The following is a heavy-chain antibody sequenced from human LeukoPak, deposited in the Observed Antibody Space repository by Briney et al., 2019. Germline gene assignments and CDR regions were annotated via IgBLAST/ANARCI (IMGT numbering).Heavy chain of an antibody. CDR2: IIPIFGTA. D-gene: IGHD6-19*01. V-gene: IGHV1-69*01. J-gene: IGHJ6*02. CDR3: ARDGAGYSSGWYVGHYYGMDV. Sequence: ASVNVSCKASGGTFSSYAISWVRQAPGQGLEWMGGIIPIFGTANYAQKFQGRVTITADESTSTAYMELSSLRSEDTAVYYCARDGAGYSSGWYVGHYYGMDVWGQGTTVTVSS. CDR1: GGTFSSYA.